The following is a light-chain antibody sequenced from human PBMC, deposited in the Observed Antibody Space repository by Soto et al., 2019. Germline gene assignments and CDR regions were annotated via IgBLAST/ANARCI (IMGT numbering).Light chain of an antibody. V-gene: IGKV3-20*01. CDR1: QSVSSSS. CDR2: DAS. Sequence: EIVVTQSPGTLSLSPGERATLSCRASQSVSSSSLAWYQQKRGQAPRLLIHDASSRATGIPDRFSGSGSGTDFTLTISRLEPEDFAVYYCQQYGGSPRTCGQGTKVEVK. J-gene: IGKJ1*01. CDR3: QQYGGSPRT.